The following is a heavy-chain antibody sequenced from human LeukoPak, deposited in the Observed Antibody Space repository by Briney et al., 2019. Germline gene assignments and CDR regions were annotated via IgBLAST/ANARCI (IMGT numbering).Heavy chain of an antibody. CDR3: AKDREQWLVLAGNGMDV. CDR1: GFTFSSYG. CDR2: ISYDGSNK. Sequence: GGSLRLSCAASGFTFSSYGMHWVRQAPGKGLEWVAVISYDGSNKYYADSVKGRFTNSRDNSKNTLYLQMNSLRAEDTAVYYCAKDREQWLVLAGNGMDVWGQGTTVTVSS. V-gene: IGHV3-30*18. J-gene: IGHJ6*02. D-gene: IGHD6-19*01.